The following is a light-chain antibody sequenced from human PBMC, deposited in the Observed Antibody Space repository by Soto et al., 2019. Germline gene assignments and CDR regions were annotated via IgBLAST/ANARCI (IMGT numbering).Light chain of an antibody. V-gene: IGLV2-14*01. Sequence: QSALTQPASVSGSPGQSITISCTGTSSDVGAYNYVSWFQQHPGKAPKLMIYEVSNRPSGISSRFSGSKSGNTASLTISGLQAEDDADYYCSSYTSTSTLVFGGGTKPTVL. J-gene: IGLJ2*01. CDR3: SSYTSTSTLV. CDR2: EVS. CDR1: SSDVGAYNY.